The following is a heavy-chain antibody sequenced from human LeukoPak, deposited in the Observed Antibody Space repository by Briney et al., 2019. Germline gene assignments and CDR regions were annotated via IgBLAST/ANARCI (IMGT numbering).Heavy chain of an antibody. CDR2: IYYSGST. D-gene: IGHD4-11*01. V-gene: IGHV4-31*03. CDR3: PRADAFGNNNYLNWYDS. J-gene: IGHJ5*01. CDR1: GGPISRGVYF. Sequence: SQTLSLTCTVSGGPISRGVYFWTWIRQHRGKGLEWIGYIYYSGSTYYNPSLKSRLTISVDTSNNQFSLNLRSVTAADTAVYYCPRADAFGNNNYLNWYDSWGQGILVTVSS.